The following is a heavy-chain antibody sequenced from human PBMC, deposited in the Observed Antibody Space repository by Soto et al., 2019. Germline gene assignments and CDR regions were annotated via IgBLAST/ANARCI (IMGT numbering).Heavy chain of an antibody. Sequence: QVQLQESGPGLVKPSQTLSLTCTVSGGSISSGNYYWRWIRQPPGKGLEWIGFISYSGTTHYSASLRSRVSISVDTSKNQFSLDLSSVTAADTAVYYCATMGTPVTGLYYFDDWGQGTLVTVSS. J-gene: IGHJ4*02. D-gene: IGHD4-17*01. CDR1: GGSISSGNYY. CDR3: ATMGTPVTGLYYFDD. CDR2: ISYSGTT. V-gene: IGHV4-30-4*01.